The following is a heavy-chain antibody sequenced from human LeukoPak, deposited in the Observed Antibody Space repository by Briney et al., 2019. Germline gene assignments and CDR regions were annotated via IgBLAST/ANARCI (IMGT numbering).Heavy chain of an antibody. CDR2: ISGSGSDI. CDR3: ARWGRVDH. V-gene: IGHV3-21*01. Sequence: GGSLRLSCAASGFTFSTFSMNWVRQTPGKGLEWVSAISGSGSDIYYADSVKGRFTISRDNPKRSLYLQMNSLRAEDTAVYYCARWGRVDHWGQGTLVTVSS. J-gene: IGHJ4*02. CDR1: GFTFSTFS. D-gene: IGHD3-16*01.